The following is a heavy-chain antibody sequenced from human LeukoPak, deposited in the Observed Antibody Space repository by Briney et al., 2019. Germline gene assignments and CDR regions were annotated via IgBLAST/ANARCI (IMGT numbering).Heavy chain of an antibody. V-gene: IGHV4-59*01. CDR3: ARADGSGSYYNRWFDP. Sequence: SETLSLTCTVSGGSISSYYWSWIRQPPGKGLEWIGYIYYSGSTNYNPSLKSRVTISVDTSKNQFSLKLSSVTAADMAVYYCARADGSGSYYNRWFDPWGQGTLVTVSS. CDR2: IYYSGST. J-gene: IGHJ5*02. D-gene: IGHD3-10*01. CDR1: GGSISSYY.